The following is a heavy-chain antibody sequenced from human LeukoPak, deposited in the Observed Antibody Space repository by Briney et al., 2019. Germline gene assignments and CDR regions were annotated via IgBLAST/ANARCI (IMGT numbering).Heavy chain of an antibody. CDR3: AREPYYYYYYMNV. J-gene: IGHJ6*03. CDR1: GFTFRSFW. V-gene: IGHV3-7*01. Sequence: PGGFLRLSCAASGFTFRSFWMSWVRQAPGKGLEWVANIKQDGSERYYMDSVKGRFTISRDNAKNSLYLRLSSLRAEDTAVYYCAREPYYYYYYMNVWGKGTTVTVSS. CDR2: IKQDGSER.